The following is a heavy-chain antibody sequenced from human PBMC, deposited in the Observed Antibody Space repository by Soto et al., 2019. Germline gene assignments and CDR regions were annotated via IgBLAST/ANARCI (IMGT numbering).Heavy chain of an antibody. CDR2: ISGSGATL. D-gene: IGHD6-19*01. J-gene: IGHJ4*02. V-gene: IGHV3-23*01. Sequence: RVSLGLSFAASGFTFTSCAMSWVRQAPGKGMEWVTGISGSGATLYYTESVKGRFTISRDNSKNSLYLRMNSLRDDDTAVYYCARVRIPLTGTEGYYFAYWGQGTPVTVSS. CDR3: ARVRIPLTGTEGYYFAY. CDR1: GFTFTSCA.